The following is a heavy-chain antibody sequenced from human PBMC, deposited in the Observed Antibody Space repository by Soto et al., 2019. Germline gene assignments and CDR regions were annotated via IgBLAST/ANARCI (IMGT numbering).Heavy chain of an antibody. CDR1: GYTFTSYD. CDR2: MNPNSGNT. Sequence: QVQLVQSGAEVKKPGASVKVSCKASGYTFTSYDINWVRQATGQGLEWMGWMNPNSGNTGYAQKFQGRVTMTRNTSRSTAYMELRSLRSEDTAVYYCARERSAAGTGWFDPWGQGTLVTVSS. D-gene: IGHD6-13*01. J-gene: IGHJ5*02. V-gene: IGHV1-8*01. CDR3: ARERSAAGTGWFDP.